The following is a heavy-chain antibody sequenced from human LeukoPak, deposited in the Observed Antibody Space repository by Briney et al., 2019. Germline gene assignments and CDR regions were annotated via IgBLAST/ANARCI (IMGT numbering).Heavy chain of an antibody. CDR3: ARGYCSSTSCYTNY. Sequence: SETLSLTCTVSGGSISSYYWSWIRQPPGKGLEWIGYIYYSGSTNYNPSLKSRVTISVDTSKNQFSLKLSSVTAADTAVYYCARGYCSSTSCYTNYWGQGTLVTVSS. J-gene: IGHJ4*02. V-gene: IGHV4-59*01. CDR1: GGSISSYY. CDR2: IYYSGST. D-gene: IGHD2-2*02.